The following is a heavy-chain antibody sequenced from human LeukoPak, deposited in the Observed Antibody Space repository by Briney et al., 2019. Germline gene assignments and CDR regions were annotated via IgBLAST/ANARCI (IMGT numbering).Heavy chain of an antibody. Sequence: SETLSLTCAVYGGSLSGYYWSWIRQPPGKGLEWIGEINHSGSTNYNPSLKSRVPISVDTSKNQFSLKLSSVTAADTAVYYCAREGITFGGVIVNPIDYWGQGTLVTVSS. CDR1: GGSLSGYY. J-gene: IGHJ4*02. V-gene: IGHV4-34*01. CDR3: AREGITFGGVIVNPIDY. CDR2: INHSGST. D-gene: IGHD3-16*02.